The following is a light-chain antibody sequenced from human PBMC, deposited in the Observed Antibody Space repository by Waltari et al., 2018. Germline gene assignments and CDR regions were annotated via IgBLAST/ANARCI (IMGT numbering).Light chain of an antibody. CDR2: GAS. J-gene: IGKJ4*01. CDR1: QDLDNW. Sequence: AIQVTQSQSSLSASVLYIVTITCRASQDLDNWLAWYQQKPGKAPNLLIYGASVLESGVPSRFSGSGSGTDFTLTISSLQPEDFATYYCQQLHSYPRAFGGGTKVESK. V-gene: IGKV1-13*02. CDR3: QQLHSYPRA.